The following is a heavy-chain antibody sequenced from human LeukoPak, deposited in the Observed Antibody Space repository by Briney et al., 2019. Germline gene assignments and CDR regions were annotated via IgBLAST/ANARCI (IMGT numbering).Heavy chain of an antibody. CDR1: GGSFSGYY. V-gene: IGHV4-34*01. J-gene: IGHJ4*02. D-gene: IGHD2-15*01. CDR2: INHSGST. CDR3: ARGANSDIVVVVAARRFDY. Sequence: SETLSLTCAVYGGSFSGYYWSWIRQPPGKGLEWIGEINHSGSTNYNPSLKSRVTISVDTSKNQFSLKLSSVTAADTAVYYCARGANSDIVVVVAARRFDYWGQGTLVTVSS.